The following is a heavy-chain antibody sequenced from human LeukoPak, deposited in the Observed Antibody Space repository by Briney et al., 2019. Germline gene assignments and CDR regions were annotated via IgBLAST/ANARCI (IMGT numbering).Heavy chain of an antibody. D-gene: IGHD5-24*01. CDR3: AKDSPSRTATTEVPVDY. CDR1: GFTFSDYT. J-gene: IGHJ4*02. Sequence: GGSLRLSCAASGFTFSDYTMNWVRQAPGKGLEWVSSISSSSSYIYFANSVRGRFTIYRDNAKNSLYLQMNRLRAEDTAVYYCAKDSPSRTATTEVPVDYWGQGTLVTVSS. V-gene: IGHV3-21*01. CDR2: ISSSSSYI.